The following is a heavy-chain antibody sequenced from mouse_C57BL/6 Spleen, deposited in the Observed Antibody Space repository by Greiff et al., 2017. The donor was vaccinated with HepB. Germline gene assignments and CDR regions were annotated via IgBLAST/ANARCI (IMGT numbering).Heavy chain of an antibody. CDR1: GFSFNTYA. V-gene: IGHV10-1*01. CDR2: IRSKSNNYAT. D-gene: IGHD1-1*01. CDR3: VTQFITTVVATVDY. Sequence: EVNVVESGGGLVQPKGSLKLSCAASGFSFNTYAMNWVRQAPGKGLEWVARIRSKSNNYATYYADSVKDRFTISRDDSESMLYLQMNNLKTEDTAMYYCVTQFITTVVATVDYWGQGTTLTVSS. J-gene: IGHJ2*01.